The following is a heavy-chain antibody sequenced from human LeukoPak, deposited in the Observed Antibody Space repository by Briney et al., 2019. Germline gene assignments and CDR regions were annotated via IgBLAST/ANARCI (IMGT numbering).Heavy chain of an antibody. J-gene: IGHJ4*02. CDR1: GGSISNHY. CDR2: IYSSGST. D-gene: IGHD6-6*01. CDR3: AREGGVARPGPDY. V-gene: IGHV4-59*11. Sequence: SDTLSLTCSVSGGSISNHYWSWIRQAPGKTLEYIGNIYSSGSTYYNPSLKSRLTISLDTSQNQFSLRLTSVGAADTAVYYCAREGGVARPGPDYWGQGTLVAVSS.